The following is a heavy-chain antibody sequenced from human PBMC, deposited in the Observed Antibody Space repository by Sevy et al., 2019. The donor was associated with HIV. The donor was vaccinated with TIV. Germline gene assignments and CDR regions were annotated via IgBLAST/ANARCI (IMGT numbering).Heavy chain of an antibody. V-gene: IGHV1-18*01. CDR3: ASGQIGQGSTVGLDAFDI. J-gene: IGHJ3*02. Sequence: ASVKVSCKASGYTFTSYGISWVRQAPGQGLEWMGWISAYNGNTNYAQMLQGRVTMTTDTSTSTAYMELRSLRSDDTAVYYCASGQIGQGSTVGLDAFDIWGQGTMVTVSS. D-gene: IGHD6-13*01. CDR1: GYTFTSYG. CDR2: ISAYNGNT.